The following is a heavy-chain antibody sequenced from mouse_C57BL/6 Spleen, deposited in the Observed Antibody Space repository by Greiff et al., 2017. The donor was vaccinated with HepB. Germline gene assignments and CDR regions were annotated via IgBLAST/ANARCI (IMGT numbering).Heavy chain of an antibody. V-gene: IGHV14-2*01. CDR3: ASITTVGEDYFDY. J-gene: IGHJ2*01. Sequence: EVQGVESGAELVKPGASVKLSCTASGFNIKDYYMHWVKQRTEQGLEWIGRIDPEDGETKYAPKFQGKATITADTSSNTAYLQLSSLTSEDTDVYYCASITTVGEDYFDYWGQGTTLTVSS. CDR2: IDPEDGET. CDR1: GFNIKDYY. D-gene: IGHD1-1*01.